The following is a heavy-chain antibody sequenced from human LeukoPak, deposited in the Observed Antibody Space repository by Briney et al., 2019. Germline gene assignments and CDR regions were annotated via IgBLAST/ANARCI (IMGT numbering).Heavy chain of an antibody. CDR2: INHSGST. V-gene: IGHV4-34*01. J-gene: IGHJ4*02. Sequence: PSETLSLTCAVYGGSFSGYYWSWIRQPPGKGLEWIGEINHSGSTNYNPSLKSRVTISVDTSKNQFSLKLSSVTAADTAVYYCARGGFWSGYYTYFDYWGQGTLVTVSS. CDR3: ARGGFWSGYYTYFDY. D-gene: IGHD3-3*01. CDR1: GGSFSGYY.